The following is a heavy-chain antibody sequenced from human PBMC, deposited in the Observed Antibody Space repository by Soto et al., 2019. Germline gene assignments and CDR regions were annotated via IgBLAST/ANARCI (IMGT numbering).Heavy chain of an antibody. D-gene: IGHD6-13*01. CDR1: GYTFTSYG. Sequence: ASVKVSCKASGYTFTSYGISWVRQAPGQGLEWMGWISAYNGNTNYAQKLQGRVTMTTDTSTSTAYMELRSLRSDDTAVYYCAVIGGIAAAGTGVDYWGQGTLVTVSS. V-gene: IGHV1-18*01. CDR3: AVIGGIAAAGTGVDY. J-gene: IGHJ4*02. CDR2: ISAYNGNT.